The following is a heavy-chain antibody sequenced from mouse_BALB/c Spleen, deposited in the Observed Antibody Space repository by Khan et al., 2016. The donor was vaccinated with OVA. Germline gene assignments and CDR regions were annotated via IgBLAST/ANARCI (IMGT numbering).Heavy chain of an antibody. CDR1: GYSITSGYA. D-gene: IGHD1-1*01. CDR2: ISYSGGT. V-gene: IGHV3-2*02. CDR3: ARGNYYGYYFDY. Sequence: EVKLLESGPGLVKPSQSLSLTCTVTGYSITSGYAWNWIRQFPGNKLEWMGYISYSGGTSYNPSLKSRLSITRDTSKNQFFLQLNSVTTEDTATYYCARGNYYGYYFDYGGPGTPLKISS. J-gene: IGHJ2*01.